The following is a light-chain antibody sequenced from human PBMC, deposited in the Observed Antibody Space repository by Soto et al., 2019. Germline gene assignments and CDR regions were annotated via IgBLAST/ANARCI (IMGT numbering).Light chain of an antibody. CDR3: CSYAGSSTFVI. V-gene: IGLV2-23*02. CDR1: SRDVGSYNL. J-gene: IGLJ2*01. CDR2: EDN. Sequence: QSALAQPASVSGSPGQSITISCTGTSRDVGSYNLVSWYQQHPGKAPKLMILEDNKRPSGVSNRFSGSKSGNTASLTISGLQAENEADYYCCSYAGSSTFVIFGGGTKLTVL.